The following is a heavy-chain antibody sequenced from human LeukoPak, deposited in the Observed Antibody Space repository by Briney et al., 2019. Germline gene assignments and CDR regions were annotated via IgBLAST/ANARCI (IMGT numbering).Heavy chain of an antibody. CDR1: GFTFSDHA. CDR3: AKHGCTGTRCYINY. CDR2: MSGGGETT. D-gene: IGHD2-2*02. J-gene: IGHJ4*02. V-gene: IGHV3-23*01. Sequence: PGGSLRLSCAASGFTFSDHAMSWVRQAPGKGLEWASIMSGGGETTYYADSVRGRFTISRDNSKNTLYLQMNSLRAEDTAVYYCAKHGCTGTRCYINYWGQGTLVTVSS.